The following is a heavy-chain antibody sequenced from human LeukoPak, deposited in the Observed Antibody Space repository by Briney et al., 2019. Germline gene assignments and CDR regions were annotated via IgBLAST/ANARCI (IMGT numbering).Heavy chain of an antibody. D-gene: IGHD5-18*01. V-gene: IGHV4-39*07. Sequence: PSETLSLTCTVSGGSISSSSYYWGWIRQPPGKGLEWIGSIYYSGSTYYNPSLKSRVTISVDRSKNQFSLKLSSVTAADTAVYYCARADDTAMDYWGQGTLVTVSS. CDR2: IYYSGST. CDR1: GGSISSSSYY. CDR3: ARADDTAMDY. J-gene: IGHJ4*02.